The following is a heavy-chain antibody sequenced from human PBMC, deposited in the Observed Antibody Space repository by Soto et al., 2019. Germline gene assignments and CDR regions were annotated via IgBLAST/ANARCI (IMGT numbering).Heavy chain of an antibody. Sequence: QVQLVESGGGVVQPGRSLRLSCAASGFTFSSYGMHWVRQAPGKGLEWVAFIWHDGGNKFYAESVKGRFTISRDNSKNTLYLQMTSLSAEDTAMYYCARDGDVNTDFGKDYWGQGTLVTVSS. CDR3: ARDGDVNTDFGKDY. D-gene: IGHD3-3*01. CDR2: IWHDGGNK. V-gene: IGHV3-33*01. J-gene: IGHJ4*02. CDR1: GFTFSSYG.